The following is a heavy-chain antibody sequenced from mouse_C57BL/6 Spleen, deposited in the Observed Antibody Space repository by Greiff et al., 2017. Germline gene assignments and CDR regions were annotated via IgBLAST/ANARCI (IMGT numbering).Heavy chain of an antibody. D-gene: IGHD4-1*01. CDR2: IDPSDSET. Sequence: VQLQQPGAELVRPGSSVKLSCKASGYTFTSYWMHWVKQRPIQGLEWIGNIDPSDSETHYNQKFKDKATLTVDKSSSTAYMQLSSLTSEDSAVYYCARGVTGKDYYYAMDYWGQGTSVTVSS. CDR1: GYTFTSYW. CDR3: ARGVTGKDYYYAMDY. V-gene: IGHV1-52*01. J-gene: IGHJ4*01.